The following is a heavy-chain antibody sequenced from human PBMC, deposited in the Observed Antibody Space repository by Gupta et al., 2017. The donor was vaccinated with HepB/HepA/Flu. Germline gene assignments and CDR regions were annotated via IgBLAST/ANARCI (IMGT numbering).Heavy chain of an antibody. J-gene: IGHJ6*03. V-gene: IGHV4-31*03. CDR1: GGSISSGAYY. CDR2: IDYDGST. CDR3: ARERPNSQYCTSTRCSRPYYYYYMDV. Sequence: QVQLQESGPGLVKPSQTLSLSCTVSGGSISSGAYYWSWIRQHPGKGLEWIGYIDYDGSTYYNPSLKSRVTISGDTSNNQFSLKLNSVTAADTAVYYCARERPNSQYCTSTRCSRPYYYYYMDVWGRGTTVTVSS. D-gene: IGHD2-2*01.